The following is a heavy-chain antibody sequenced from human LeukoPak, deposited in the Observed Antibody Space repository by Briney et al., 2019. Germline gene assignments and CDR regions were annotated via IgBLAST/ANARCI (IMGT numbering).Heavy chain of an antibody. D-gene: IGHD6-19*01. CDR3: ARRSRYSSGWSDYYYYYGMDV. Sequence: PSETLSLTCTVSGGSISSSSYYWGWIRQPPGKGLEWIGSIYYSGSTYYNPSLKSRVTISVDTSKNQFSLKLSSVTAADTAVYYCARRSRYSSGWSDYYYYYGMDVWGQGTTVTVSS. CDR1: GGSISSSSYY. CDR2: IYYSGST. V-gene: IGHV4-39*01. J-gene: IGHJ6*02.